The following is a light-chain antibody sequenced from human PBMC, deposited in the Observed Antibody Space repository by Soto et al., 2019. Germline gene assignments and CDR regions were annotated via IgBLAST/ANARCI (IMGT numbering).Light chain of an antibody. CDR3: CSYAGGSNV. CDR1: SSDIGDYDY. Sequence: QSALTQPASVSGSPGQSITISCTGTSSDIGDYDYVSWYQHLPGKAPKLLIFDVTHRPSGVSDRFSGSKSGNTASLTISGVRPEDEADYFCCSYAGGSNVFGAGTKVTVL. V-gene: IGLV2-14*01. J-gene: IGLJ1*01. CDR2: DVT.